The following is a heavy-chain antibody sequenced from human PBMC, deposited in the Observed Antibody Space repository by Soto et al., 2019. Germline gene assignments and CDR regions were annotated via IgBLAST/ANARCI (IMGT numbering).Heavy chain of an antibody. D-gene: IGHD2-8*01. V-gene: IGHV4-39*01. CDR2: IYYSGST. Sequence: SETLSLTCTVSGGSISSSSYYWDWIRQPPGKGLEWIGSIYYSGSTYYHPSLKSRVNISVDTSKNQFSLKLSSVTAADTAVYYCARLLSCTNGVCYKTNNWFDPWGQGTLVTVSS. CDR1: GGSISSSSYY. CDR3: ARLLSCTNGVCYKTNNWFDP. J-gene: IGHJ5*02.